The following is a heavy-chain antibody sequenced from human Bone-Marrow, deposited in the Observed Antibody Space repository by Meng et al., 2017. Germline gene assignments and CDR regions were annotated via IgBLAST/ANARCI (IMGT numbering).Heavy chain of an antibody. CDR1: GGSMRSGNW. CDR3: ARRFGVVIISSGAFDI. V-gene: IGHV4-4*02. D-gene: IGHD3-3*01. CDR2: SYHSGST. Sequence: QAQLEGSGQGLVKPSGTLSLTCAFSGGSMRSGNWWSWVRQPPGKGLEWIGESYHSGSTNYNPSLKSRVTISVDKSKNQFSLKLSSVTAADTTVYYCARRFGVVIISSGAFDIWGQGTMVTVSS. J-gene: IGHJ3*02.